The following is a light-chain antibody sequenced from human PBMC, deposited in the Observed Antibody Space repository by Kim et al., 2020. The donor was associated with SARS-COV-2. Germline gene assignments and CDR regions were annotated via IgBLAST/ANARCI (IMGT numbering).Light chain of an antibody. CDR2: AAS. CDR3: QQSYSIPYT. CDR1: QSHNRY. J-gene: IGKJ2*01. Sequence: VCVGDSVTITRRASQSHNRYLNWYQQKTGSAPALLIYAASSLKSGFPSRLSRSGSGTDFTLTIRSLQPEDFAIYYCQQSYSIPYTFGQGTKVEI. V-gene: IGKV1-39*01.